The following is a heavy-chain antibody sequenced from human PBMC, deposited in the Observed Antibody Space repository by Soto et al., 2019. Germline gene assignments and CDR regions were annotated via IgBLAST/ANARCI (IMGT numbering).Heavy chain of an antibody. Sequence: QVQLQESGPGLVKPSQTLSLTCTVSGGSISSGGYYWSWIRQHPGKGLEWIGYIYYSGSTYYNPSPKSRVTISVDTSKNQCSLKLSSVTAADTAVYYCARESRRPGTGAFDIWGQGTMVTVSS. CDR1: GGSISSGGYY. V-gene: IGHV4-31*03. J-gene: IGHJ3*02. CDR2: IYYSGST. CDR3: ARESRRPGTGAFDI. D-gene: IGHD1-1*01.